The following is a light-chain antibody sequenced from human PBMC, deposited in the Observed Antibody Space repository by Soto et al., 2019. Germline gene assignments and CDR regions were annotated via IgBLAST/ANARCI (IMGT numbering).Light chain of an antibody. J-gene: IGLJ2*01. V-gene: IGLV1-40*01. Sequence: QAVVTQPPSVSGAPGQRVTISCTGSSSNIGAGYDVHWYQQLPGTAPKLLIYGNSNRPSGVPDRFSGSKSGTSASLAITGLQAEDEADYYGQSYDSSLSSYVVFGGGSKVTGL. CDR1: SSNIGAGYD. CDR3: QSYDSSLSSYVV. CDR2: GNS.